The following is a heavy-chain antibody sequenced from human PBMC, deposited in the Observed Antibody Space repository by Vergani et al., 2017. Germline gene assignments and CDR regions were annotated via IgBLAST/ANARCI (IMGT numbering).Heavy chain of an antibody. CDR2: IYHSGST. J-gene: IGHJ4*02. CDR1: GYSISSGYY. CDR3: ARAREVVTTDY. D-gene: IGHD2-2*01. V-gene: IGHV4-38-2*01. Sequence: QVQLQESGPGLVKPSETLSLTCAVSGYSISSGYYWGWIRQPPGKGLEWIGSIYHSGSTYYNPSLKSRVTISVDTSKNQFSLKLSSVTAADTAVYYCARAREVVTTDYWGQGTLVTVSS.